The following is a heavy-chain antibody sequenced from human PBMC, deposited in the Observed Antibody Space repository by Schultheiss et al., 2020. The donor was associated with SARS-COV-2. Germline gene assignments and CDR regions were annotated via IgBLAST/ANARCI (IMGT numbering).Heavy chain of an antibody. D-gene: IGHD4-17*01. CDR2: IGARGTGT. CDR1: GFSFNDYA. V-gene: IGHV3-23*01. Sequence: GGSLRLSCAASGFSFNDYAMSWVRQAPGKGLEWVSGIGARGTGTHYADSVKGRFTVFRDNSKNTLYLQMNTLRADDTAVYYCARHDYGDYPGVVKYWGQGTLVTVSS. CDR3: ARHDYGDYPGVVKY. J-gene: IGHJ4*02.